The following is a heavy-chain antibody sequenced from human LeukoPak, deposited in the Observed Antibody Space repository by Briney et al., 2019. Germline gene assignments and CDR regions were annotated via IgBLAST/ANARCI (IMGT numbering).Heavy chain of an antibody. J-gene: IGHJ3*02. V-gene: IGHV4-34*01. CDR1: GGSFSGYY. Sequence: SETLSLTCTVYGGSFSGYYWSWIRQPPGKGLEWIGEINHSGSTNYNPSLNSRVTISVDTSKNQFSLKLSSVTAADTAVYYCARGRYSSGWYAGHDAFDIWGQGTMVTVSS. CDR3: ARGRYSSGWYAGHDAFDI. D-gene: IGHD6-19*01. CDR2: INHSGST.